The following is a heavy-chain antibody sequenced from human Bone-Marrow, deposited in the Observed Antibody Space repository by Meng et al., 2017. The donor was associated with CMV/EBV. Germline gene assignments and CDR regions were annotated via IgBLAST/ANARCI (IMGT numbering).Heavy chain of an antibody. Sequence: GESLKISCAASGSTFSSYAMHWVRQAPGKGLEWVSYISSSGSTIYYADSVKGRFTISRDNAKNSLYLQMNSLRAEDTAVYYCARGSYGGDFWSGYYPNFYYYYYGMDVWGQGTTVTVSS. CDR3: ARGSYGGDFWSGYYPNFYYYYYGMDV. CDR2: ISSSGSTI. J-gene: IGHJ6*02. V-gene: IGHV3-48*04. D-gene: IGHD3-3*01. CDR1: GSTFSSYA.